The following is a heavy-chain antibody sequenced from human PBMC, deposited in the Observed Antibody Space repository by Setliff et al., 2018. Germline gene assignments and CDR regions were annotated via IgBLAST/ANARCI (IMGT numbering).Heavy chain of an antibody. CDR2: IITNTGKT. J-gene: IGHJ6*03. CDR1: GYTFTNYG. V-gene: IGHV1-18*01. D-gene: IGHD1-26*01. Sequence: ASVKVSCKASGYTFTNYGFTWVRQAPGQGLEWMGMIITNTGKTSYPKKFQGRVTMTTDTYTGTGYMELRSLTSDDTAVYYCARSPPNRGVGQGHHMDVWGKGTTVTVSS. CDR3: ARSPPNRGVGQGHHMDV.